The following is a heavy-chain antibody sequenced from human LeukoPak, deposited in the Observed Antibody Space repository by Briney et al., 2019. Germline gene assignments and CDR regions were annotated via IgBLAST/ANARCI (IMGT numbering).Heavy chain of an antibody. CDR1: GFTFTSHW. D-gene: IGHD5/OR15-5a*01. CDR3: ARGSTISQNPLFDY. J-gene: IGHJ4*02. Sequence: GGSLRLSCEASGFTFTSHWTHLVRQAPGKGLVWVSRINSDGSSTSYADSVKGRFTISRDSAKNTLYLQMNSLRDEDTAVYYCARGSTISQNPLFDYWGQGTLVTVSS. V-gene: IGHV3-74*01. CDR2: INSDGSST.